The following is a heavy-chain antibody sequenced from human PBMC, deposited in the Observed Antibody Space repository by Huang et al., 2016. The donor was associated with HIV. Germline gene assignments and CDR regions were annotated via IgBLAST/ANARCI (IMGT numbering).Heavy chain of an antibody. CDR3: AKPPSISSKYFQH. Sequence: EVQLLESGGGLVQPGGSLRLSCAASGFTFSSYAMGWVRQAPGKGLEWGSGSRGSGGSTYYADSVKGRFTISRDKSKNTLYLQMNSLRAEDTAVYYCAKPPSISSKYFQHWGQGTLVTVSS. CDR1: GFTFSSYA. J-gene: IGHJ1*01. CDR2: SRGSGGST. V-gene: IGHV3-23*01. D-gene: IGHD3-3*02.